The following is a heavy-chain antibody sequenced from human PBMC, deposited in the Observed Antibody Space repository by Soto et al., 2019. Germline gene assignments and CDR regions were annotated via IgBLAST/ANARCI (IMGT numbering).Heavy chain of an antibody. D-gene: IGHD5-12*01. Sequence: EVQLVESGGGLVQPGGSLRLSCAASGFTFSSYTMHWVRQAPGKGLEWVSDISSGSSTIYYADSVKGRFTISRDNAKNSLYLNMNSLRDEDTAVYYCARARRDGYNYCYFDLWGRGTLVTVSS. CDR1: GFTFSSYT. CDR3: ARARRDGYNYCYFDL. CDR2: ISSGSSTI. V-gene: IGHV3-48*02. J-gene: IGHJ2*01.